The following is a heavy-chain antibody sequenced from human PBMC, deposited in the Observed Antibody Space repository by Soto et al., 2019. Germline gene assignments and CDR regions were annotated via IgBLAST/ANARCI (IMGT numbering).Heavy chain of an antibody. CDR2: ISYDGSNK. J-gene: IGHJ6*02. V-gene: IGHV3-30-3*01. CDR1: GFTFSSYA. D-gene: IGHD2-15*01. Sequence: PGGSLRLSCAASGFTFSSYAMSWVRQAPGKGLEWVAVISYDGSNKYYADSVKGRFTISRDNSKNTLYLQMNSLRAEDTAVYYYARGTGLCSGGSCYHYYGMDVWGQGTTVTVSS. CDR3: ARGTGLCSGGSCYHYYGMDV.